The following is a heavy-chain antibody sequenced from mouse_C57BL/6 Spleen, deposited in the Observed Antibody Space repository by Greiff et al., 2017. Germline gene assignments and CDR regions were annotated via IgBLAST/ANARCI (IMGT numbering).Heavy chain of an antibody. CDR2: IDPSDSYT. D-gene: IGHD3-2*02. Sequence: VQLQQPGAELVKPGASVKLSCKASGYTFTSYWMQWVKQRPGQGLEWIGEIDPSDSYTNYNQKFKGKATLTVDTSSSTAYMQLSSLTSEDSAVYYCARKGDSSGSYFDYWGQGTTLTVSS. CDR3: ARKGDSSGSYFDY. V-gene: IGHV1-50*01. CDR1: GYTFTSYW. J-gene: IGHJ2*01.